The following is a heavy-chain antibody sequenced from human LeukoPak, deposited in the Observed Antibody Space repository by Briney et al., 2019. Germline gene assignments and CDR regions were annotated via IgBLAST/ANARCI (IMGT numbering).Heavy chain of an antibody. Sequence: GGSLRLSCAASGFTFSSYSMNWVRQAPGKGLEWVSSISSSSSYIYYADSVKSRFTISRDNAKNSLYLQMNSLRAEDTAVYYCARDGYSYGHVPYYFDYWGQGTLVTVSS. D-gene: IGHD5-18*01. V-gene: IGHV3-21*01. CDR3: ARDGYSYGHVPYYFDY. CDR2: ISSSSSYI. J-gene: IGHJ4*02. CDR1: GFTFSSYS.